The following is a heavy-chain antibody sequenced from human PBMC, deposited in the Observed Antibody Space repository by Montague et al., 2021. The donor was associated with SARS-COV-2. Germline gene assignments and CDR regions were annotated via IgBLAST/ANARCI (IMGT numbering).Heavy chain of an antibody. J-gene: IGHJ4*02. CDR3: ATTGGPTTVAGPFDY. Sequence: SETLSLTCTVSAGSIISGGYYWDWIRQPPGMGLEWIGTIYYSGSTDYNPSLKSRGTISVDTSRNQFSLKVFSVTAADTAVYYCATTGGPTTVAGPFDYWGQGTPVTVSS. D-gene: IGHD6-19*01. V-gene: IGHV4-39*01. CDR2: IYYSGST. CDR1: AGSIISGGYY.